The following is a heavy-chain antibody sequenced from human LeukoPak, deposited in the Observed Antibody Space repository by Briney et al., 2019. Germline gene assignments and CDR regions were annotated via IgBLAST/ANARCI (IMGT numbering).Heavy chain of an antibody. CDR2: INPNSGGT. D-gene: IGHD6-13*01. J-gene: IGHJ5*02. Sequence: ASVKVSCKASGYTFTGYYVHWVRQAPGQGLEWMGWINPNSGGTNYAQKFQGRVTMTRDTSISTAYMELSRLRSDDTAVYYCARVGSNGNWFDPWGQGTLVTVSS. V-gene: IGHV1-2*02. CDR1: GYTFTGYY. CDR3: ARVGSNGNWFDP.